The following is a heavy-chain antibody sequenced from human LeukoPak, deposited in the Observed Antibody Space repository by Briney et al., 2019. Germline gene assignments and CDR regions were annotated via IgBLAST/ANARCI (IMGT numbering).Heavy chain of an antibody. J-gene: IGHJ6*02. CDR3: ARQKYSSSWSLYYYYGMDV. CDR1: GYSFTSYW. D-gene: IGHD6-13*01. V-gene: IGHV5-51*01. Sequence: GESLKISCKGSGYSFTSYWIGWVRQMPGKGLEWMGIIYPGDSDTRYSLSFQGQVTISADKSISTAYLQWSSLKASDTAMYYCARQKYSSSWSLYYYYGMDVWGQGTTVTVSS. CDR2: IYPGDSDT.